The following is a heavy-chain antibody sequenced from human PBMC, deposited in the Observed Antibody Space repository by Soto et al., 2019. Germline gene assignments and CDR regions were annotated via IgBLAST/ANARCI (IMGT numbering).Heavy chain of an antibody. CDR3: ARGVYGQLWFRDAFDI. J-gene: IGHJ3*02. CDR1: GGTFSSYA. V-gene: IGHV1-69*13. CDR2: IIPIFGTA. D-gene: IGHD5-18*01. Sequence: ASVKVSCKASGGTFSSYAISWVRQAPGQGLEWMGGIIPIFGTANYAQKFQGRVTITADESTSTAYMELSSLRSEDTAVYYCARGVYGQLWFRDAFDIWGQGTMVTVSS.